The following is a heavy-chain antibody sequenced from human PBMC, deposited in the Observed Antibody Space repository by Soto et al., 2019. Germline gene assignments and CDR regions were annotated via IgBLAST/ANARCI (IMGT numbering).Heavy chain of an antibody. CDR2: ISGSGGSA. D-gene: IGHD2-8*02. CDR1: GFTFNRYA. J-gene: IGHJ6*02. Sequence: EVYLLESGGDVVQPGGSLRLSCAASGFTFNRYAMSWVRQAPGKGLEWVSSISGSGGSAYAADSVKGRVSISRDNSRTTLYLQIDSLRAEDTAIYYCAKGMQVCTGDCYAGYFGMDVWGQGTTVTVSS. CDR3: AKGMQVCTGDCYAGYFGMDV. V-gene: IGHV3-23*01.